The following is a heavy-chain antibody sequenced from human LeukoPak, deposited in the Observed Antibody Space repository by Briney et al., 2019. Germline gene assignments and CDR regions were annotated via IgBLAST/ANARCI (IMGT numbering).Heavy chain of an antibody. Sequence: GFLRLSCAASGFTFSGSAMHWVRQASGKGLEWVGRIRSKANSYATAYAASVKGRFTISRDDSKNTAYLQMNSLKTEDTAVYYCVRLTLDTVYSYYYYMDVWGKGTTVTVSS. CDR2: IRSKANSYAT. J-gene: IGHJ6*03. V-gene: IGHV3-73*01. CDR3: VRLTLDTVYSYYYYMDV. D-gene: IGHD2-2*02. CDR1: GFTFSGSA.